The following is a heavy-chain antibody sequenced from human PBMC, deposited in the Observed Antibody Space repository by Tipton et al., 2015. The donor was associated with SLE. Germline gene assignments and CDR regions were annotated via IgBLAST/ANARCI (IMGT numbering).Heavy chain of an antibody. CDR3: ARGASSLDY. Sequence: TLSLTCTVSGVSVSSTNYYWSWVRQPAGKGLEWIGYIFYSGGTNYNPSLKSRVTMSVDTSKNQFSLKLNSVTAADTALYYCARGASSLDYWGLGTLVTVS. J-gene: IGHJ4*02. D-gene: IGHD6-6*01. CDR2: IFYSGGT. CDR1: GVSVSSTNYY. V-gene: IGHV4-61*10.